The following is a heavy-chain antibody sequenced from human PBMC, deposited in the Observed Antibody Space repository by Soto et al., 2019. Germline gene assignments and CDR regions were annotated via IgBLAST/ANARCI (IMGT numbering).Heavy chain of an antibody. J-gene: IGHJ5*02. D-gene: IGHD6-19*01. V-gene: IGHV4-34*01. CDR1: GGSFSGYY. CDR3: ARVFSGWYRPLSNWFDP. Sequence: PSETLSLTCAVYGGSFSGYYWSWIRQPPGKGLEWIGEINHSGSTNYNPSLKSRVTISVDTSKNQFSLKLSSVTAADTAVYYCARVFSGWYRPLSNWFDPWGQGTLVTVSS. CDR2: INHSGST.